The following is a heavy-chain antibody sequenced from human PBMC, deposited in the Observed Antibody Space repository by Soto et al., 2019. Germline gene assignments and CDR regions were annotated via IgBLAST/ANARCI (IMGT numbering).Heavy chain of an antibody. CDR1: GFTFSSYA. D-gene: IGHD2-15*01. V-gene: IGHV3-23*01. CDR2: ISGSGGST. Sequence: PGGSLRLSCAASGFTFSSYAMSWVRQAPGKGLEWVSAISGSGGSTYYADSVKGRFTISRDNSKNTLYLQMNSLRAEDTAVYYCASFDIVVVVAATSGGIFDYWGQGTLVTVYS. J-gene: IGHJ4*02. CDR3: ASFDIVVVVAATSGGIFDY.